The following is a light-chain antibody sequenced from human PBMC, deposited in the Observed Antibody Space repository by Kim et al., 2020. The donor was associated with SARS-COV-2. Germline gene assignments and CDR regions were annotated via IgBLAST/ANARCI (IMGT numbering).Light chain of an antibody. CDR3: NSRDSSGNHVI. V-gene: IGLV3-19*01. CDR2: GRN. CDR1: SLRSSY. J-gene: IGLJ2*01. Sequence: SSELTQDPAVSVALGQTVRITCQGDSLRSSYATWYQQRPGQAPILVIYGRNKRHSGIPDRFSASTSGNTASLTITGAQAEDEADYYCNSRDSSGNHVIFGGGTQLTVL.